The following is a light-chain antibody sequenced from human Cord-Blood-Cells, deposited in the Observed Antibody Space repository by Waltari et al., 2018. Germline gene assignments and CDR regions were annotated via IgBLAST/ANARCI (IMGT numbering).Light chain of an antibody. CDR3: NSRDSSGNHVV. CDR1: RLRSYY. V-gene: IGLV3-19*01. Sequence: SSELTQDPAVSVALGQTVRITCQGDRLRSYYASWYQQKPGQAPVLFIYGKNNRPSGIPDRFSGSSSGNTASLTITGAQAEDEAGYYCNSRDSSGNHVVFGGGTKLTVL. J-gene: IGLJ2*01. CDR2: GKN.